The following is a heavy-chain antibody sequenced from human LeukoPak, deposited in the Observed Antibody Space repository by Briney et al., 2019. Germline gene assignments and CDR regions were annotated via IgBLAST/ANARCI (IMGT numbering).Heavy chain of an antibody. CDR1: GGSISSYY. V-gene: IGHV4-59*01. J-gene: IGHJ5*02. Sequence: PSETLSLTCTVSGGSISSYYWSWLRQPPGKGLEWIGYIHYSGRTSYSPSLRSRVTISLDRSKNQFSLKLNSVTAADTAVYYCARGVSSGTWGRGTLASVSS. D-gene: IGHD3-10*01. CDR2: IHYSGRT. CDR3: ARGVSSGT.